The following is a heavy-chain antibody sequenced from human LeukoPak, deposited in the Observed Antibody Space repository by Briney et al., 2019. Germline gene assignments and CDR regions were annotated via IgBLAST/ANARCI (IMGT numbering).Heavy chain of an antibody. Sequence: PGGSLRLSCAASGFTFSSFGMHWVRQAPGKGLEWVTVTSYDGNEKYYADSVKGRFTISRDNSKNTVYLQMNSLRAEDTAVYYCATGGTRAATGRMGFWGRGTLVTVSS. CDR2: TSYDGNEK. J-gene: IGHJ4*02. CDR3: ATGGTRAATGRMGF. D-gene: IGHD6-25*01. CDR1: GFTFSSFG. V-gene: IGHV3-30*03.